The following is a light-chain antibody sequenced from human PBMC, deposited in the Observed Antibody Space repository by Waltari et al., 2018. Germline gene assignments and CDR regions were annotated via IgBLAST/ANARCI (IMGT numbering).Light chain of an antibody. CDR1: RSNIGAGFQ. V-gene: IGLV1-40*01. Sequence: QSALTQPPSVSGAPGQRVTISCTGSRSNIGAGFQVYWYQHLPGAAPKLVIFDTSNRPSGVPDRFSAAKSGASASLTISGLQAEDEADYYCQSYDASLSGPWVFGSGTKLTVL. CDR3: QSYDASLSGPWV. CDR2: DTS. J-gene: IGLJ3*02.